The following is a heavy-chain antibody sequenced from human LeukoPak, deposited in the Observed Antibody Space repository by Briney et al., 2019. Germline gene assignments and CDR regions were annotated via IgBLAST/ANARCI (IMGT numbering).Heavy chain of an antibody. V-gene: IGHV4-39*07. Sequence: SETLSLTCTVSGGSISSSSYYWGWIRQPPGKGLEWIGSIYYSGSTYYNPSLKSRVTISVDTSKNQFSLKLSSVTAADTAVYYCARRHRADILTGYYRPTDAFDIWGQGTMVTVSS. CDR3: ARRHRADILTGYYRPTDAFDI. D-gene: IGHD3-9*01. CDR1: GGSISSSSYY. CDR2: IYYSGST. J-gene: IGHJ3*02.